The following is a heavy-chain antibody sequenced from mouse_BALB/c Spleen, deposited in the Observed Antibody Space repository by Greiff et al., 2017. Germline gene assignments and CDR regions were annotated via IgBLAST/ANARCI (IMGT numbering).Heavy chain of an antibody. CDR3: AREEITTGGWFAY. V-gene: IGHV5-6-5*01. CDR1: GFTFSSYA. CDR2: ISSGGST. J-gene: IGHJ3*01. D-gene: IGHD2-4*01. Sequence: EVKLMESGGGLVKPGGSLKLSCAASGFTFSSYAMSWVRQTPEKRLEWVASISSGGSTYYPDSVKGRFTISRDNARNILYLQMSSLRSEDTAMYYCAREEITTGGWFAYWGQGTLVTVSA.